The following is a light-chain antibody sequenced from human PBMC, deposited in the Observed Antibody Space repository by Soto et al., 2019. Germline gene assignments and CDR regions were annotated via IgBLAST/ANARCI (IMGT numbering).Light chain of an antibody. V-gene: IGLV2-11*01. CDR3: CSYAGNYTLL. CDR2: DVT. Sequence: QSVLRPPGSVSGSPGQSFTVSCTGTIRDVGIYNYVSWYQQRPGTAPKVMIYDVTKRPSGVPDRFSGSKSANTASLTISGLQADDGADYYCCSYAGNYTLLFGGGTKVTVL. CDR1: IRDVGIYNY. J-gene: IGLJ2*01.